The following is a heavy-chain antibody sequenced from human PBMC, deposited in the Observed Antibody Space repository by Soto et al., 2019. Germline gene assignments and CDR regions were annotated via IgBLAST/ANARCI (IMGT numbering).Heavy chain of an antibody. Sequence: PGGSLRLSCAASGFTFSNYWMNWVRQAPGKGLEWVANIQRDGSEIHYADSVRGRFTISRDNAKNLLYLQMNSLRAEDTALYYCARDRGCSGDSCHPPRYSYYGMDVWGQGTTVTVSS. J-gene: IGHJ6*02. CDR3: ARDRGCSGDSCHPPRYSYYGMDV. CDR2: IQRDGSEI. D-gene: IGHD2-15*01. CDR1: GFTFSNYW. V-gene: IGHV3-7*01.